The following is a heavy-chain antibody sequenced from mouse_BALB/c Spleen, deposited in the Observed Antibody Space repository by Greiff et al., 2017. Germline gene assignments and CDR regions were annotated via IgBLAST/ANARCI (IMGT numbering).Heavy chain of an antibody. CDR3: AREDVLDY. J-gene: IGHJ4*01. CDR1: GFTFSDYY. Sequence: EVKLMESGGGLVKPGGSLKLSCAASGFTFSDYYMYWVRQTPEKRLEWVATISDGGSYTYYPDSVKGRFTISRDNAKNNLYLQMSSLKSEDTAMYYCAREDVLDYWGQGTSVTVSS. CDR2: ISDGGSYT. V-gene: IGHV5-4*02.